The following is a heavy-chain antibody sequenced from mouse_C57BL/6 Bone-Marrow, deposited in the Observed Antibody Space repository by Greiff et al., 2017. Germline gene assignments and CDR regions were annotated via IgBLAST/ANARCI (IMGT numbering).Heavy chain of an antibody. CDR2: FYPGSGSI. CDR1: GYIFTEYT. J-gene: IGHJ2*01. Sequence: QVQLKQSGAELVKPGASVKLSCKASGYIFTEYTIHWVKQRSGQGREWIGWFYPGSGSIKYNERFKDKATLTADKSSNTVYMELSRLTSEDSAVYFCARHEMYYDYEGYFDYWGQGTTLTVSS. CDR3: ARHEMYYDYEGYFDY. V-gene: IGHV1-62-2*01. D-gene: IGHD2-4*01.